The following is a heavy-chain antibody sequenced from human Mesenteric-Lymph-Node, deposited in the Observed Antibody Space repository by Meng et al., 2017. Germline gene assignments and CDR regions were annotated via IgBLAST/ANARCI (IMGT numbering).Heavy chain of an antibody. Sequence: QVQVQGSGPGLVKPSETLSPTCVVSGASISSGNWWNWVRQPPGKGLEWIGDIYHSGSTNYNPSLKSRVTISVDKSKNQFSLKLSSVTAADTAMYYCARGGGCSSSSCDLDYWGQGVLVTVSS. CDR1: GASISSGNW. V-gene: IGHV4-4*02. J-gene: IGHJ4*02. CDR2: IYHSGST. D-gene: IGHD2-2*01. CDR3: ARGGGCSSSSCDLDY.